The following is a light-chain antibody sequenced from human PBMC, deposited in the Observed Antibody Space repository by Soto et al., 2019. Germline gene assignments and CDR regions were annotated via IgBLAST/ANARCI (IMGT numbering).Light chain of an antibody. V-gene: IGKV3-20*01. CDR3: QQYRSSPPIT. Sequence: EIVLTQSPGTLSLSPGERATLSCRASQSVSSSYLAWYQQNAGQAPSLLIYGASSRATGIPDRFSGSGSGTDFTLTISSLVPDDFVVYYCQQYRSSPPITFGQGTRLEIK. CDR2: GAS. J-gene: IGKJ5*01. CDR1: QSVSSSY.